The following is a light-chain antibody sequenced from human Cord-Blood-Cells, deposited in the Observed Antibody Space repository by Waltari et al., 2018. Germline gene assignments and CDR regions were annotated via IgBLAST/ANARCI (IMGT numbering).Light chain of an antibody. Sequence: EIVLTQLPATLALSSGERATVSCRARQSVSSYLAWYQQQPGQAPRLLISDASNRATGIPDKFSGSGSGTDVTLTISSLVPEDFAVYYCQQRINWPLTFGGVTKEGIK. J-gene: IGKJ4*01. CDR3: QQRINWPLT. CDR1: QSVSSY. CDR2: DAS. V-gene: IGKV3-11*01.